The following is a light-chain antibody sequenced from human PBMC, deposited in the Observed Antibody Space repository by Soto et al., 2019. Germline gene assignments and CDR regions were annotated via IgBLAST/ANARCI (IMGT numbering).Light chain of an antibody. CDR2: GAS. Sequence: EIVLTQSPGTLSLSPGERATLSCRASQSVSSSYLAWYQQKPGQATRLLIYGASRRATGIPDRFSGSGSGTDFTLTISRLEPEDFAVYYCQQYGSSPTFGQGTRLEIK. CDR3: QQYGSSPT. CDR1: QSVSSSY. V-gene: IGKV3-20*01. J-gene: IGKJ5*01.